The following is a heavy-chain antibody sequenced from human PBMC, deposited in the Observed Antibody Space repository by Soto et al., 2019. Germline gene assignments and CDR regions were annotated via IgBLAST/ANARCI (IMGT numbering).Heavy chain of an antibody. D-gene: IGHD3-3*01. Sequence: VGSLRLSCAASGFTFSSYGMHWVRQAPGKGLEWVAVIWYDGSNKYYADSVKGRFTISRDNSKNTLYLQMNRLRAEDTAVYYCARGLYDFWSGAYYYYYGMDVWGQGTTVTVSS. V-gene: IGHV3-33*01. J-gene: IGHJ6*02. CDR3: ARGLYDFWSGAYYYYYGMDV. CDR2: IWYDGSNK. CDR1: GFTFSSYG.